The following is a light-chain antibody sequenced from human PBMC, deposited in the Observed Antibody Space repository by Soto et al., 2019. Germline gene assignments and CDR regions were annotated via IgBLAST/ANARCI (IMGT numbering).Light chain of an antibody. CDR3: QQYGSPSWT. V-gene: IGKV3-20*01. CDR1: QSVSSSY. Sequence: EIVWTQSPGTLSLSPGERATLSCRASQSVSSSYLAWYQQKPGQAPRLLIYVASSRATGIPDRFSGSGSETDFTLTISRLETEDFAVYYCQQYGSPSWTFGQGTKVEIK. CDR2: VAS. J-gene: IGKJ1*01.